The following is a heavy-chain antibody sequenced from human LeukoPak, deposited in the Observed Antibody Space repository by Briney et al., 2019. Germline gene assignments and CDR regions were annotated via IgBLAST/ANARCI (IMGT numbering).Heavy chain of an antibody. CDR2: MNPNSGNT. CDR1: GYTFTSYD. V-gene: IGHV1-8*01. Sequence: ASVKVSCKASGYTFTSYDINWVRQATGQGLEWMGWMNPNSGNTGYAQKFQGRVTMTRNTSISTAYMELSSLRSEDTAVYYCARGSDDILTDYYAYYFDYWGQGTLVTVSS. D-gene: IGHD3-9*01. CDR3: ARGSDDILTDYYAYYFDY. J-gene: IGHJ4*02.